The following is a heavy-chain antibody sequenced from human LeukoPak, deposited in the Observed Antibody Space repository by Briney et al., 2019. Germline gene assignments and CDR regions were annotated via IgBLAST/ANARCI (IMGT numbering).Heavy chain of an antibody. D-gene: IGHD3-10*01. J-gene: IGHJ4*02. V-gene: IGHV1-69*04. CDR1: GGTFSSYA. CDR3: ATEINYYGSGSYYNVNYFDY. Sequence: SVKVSCKASGGTFSSYAISWVRQAPGHGLEWMGRIIPLLNIVNYAPNFQDRVTITADKSTSTAYMELSSLRSEDTAVYYCATEINYYGSGSYYNVNYFDYWGQGTLVTVSS. CDR2: IIPLLNIV.